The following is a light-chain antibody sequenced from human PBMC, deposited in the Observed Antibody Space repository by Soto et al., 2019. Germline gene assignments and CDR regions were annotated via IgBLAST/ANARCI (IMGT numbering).Light chain of an antibody. CDR1: QSVSTW. CDR3: QQYNSYWT. J-gene: IGKJ1*01. Sequence: DIQMTQSPSTLSASVGERVTITCRASQSVSTWLAWYQQKPGKAPKLLISKPTSLESGVPSRFRGSGSGTEFTLTINSLQPDDFATYYCQQYNSYWTFGQGTKVEI. V-gene: IGKV1-5*03. CDR2: KPT.